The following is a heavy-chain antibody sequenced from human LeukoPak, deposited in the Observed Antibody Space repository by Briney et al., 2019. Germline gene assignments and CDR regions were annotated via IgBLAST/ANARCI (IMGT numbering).Heavy chain of an antibody. Sequence: SETLSLTCALYGGSFSSYSWSWTWIRQTPEKGLEWIGEIIEKGNANYNPSLKSRVTIDLDTSKNQFSLKLASMTAADTAMYYCARGYYPPRWYFDLWGRGTLVTVSS. V-gene: IGHV4-34*01. CDR1: GGSFSSYS. J-gene: IGHJ2*01. CDR2: IIEKGNA. D-gene: IGHD3-10*01. CDR3: ARGYYPPRWYFDL.